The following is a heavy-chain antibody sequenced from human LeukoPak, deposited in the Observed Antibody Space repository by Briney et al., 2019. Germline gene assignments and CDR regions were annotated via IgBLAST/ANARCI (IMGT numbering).Heavy chain of an antibody. J-gene: IGHJ4*02. CDR3: ARSSIKSFDY. Sequence: SQNLSLTCAISRDSVSSNSVAWNWIRQTPSRGLEWLGRTYYRSQWHYDYAVSVRSRIIINPDTSKNQFSLHLNSVTPEDTAVYYCARSSIKSFDYWGQGTLVTVSS. V-gene: IGHV6-1*01. CDR1: RDSVSSNSVA. CDR2: TYYRSQWHY.